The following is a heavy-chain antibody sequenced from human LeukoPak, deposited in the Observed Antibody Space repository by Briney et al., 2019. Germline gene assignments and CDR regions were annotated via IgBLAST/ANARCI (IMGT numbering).Heavy chain of an antibody. V-gene: IGHV4-61*02. D-gene: IGHD5-18*01. Sequence: SETLSLTCTVSGGSISSGSYYWSWIRQPAGKGLEWIGRIYTSGSTNYNPSLKSRVTISVDTSKNQFSLKLSSVTAADTAVYYCARDLGYSYGDYWGQGTLVTVSS. CDR1: GGSISSGSYY. J-gene: IGHJ4*02. CDR3: ARDLGYSYGDY. CDR2: IYTSGST.